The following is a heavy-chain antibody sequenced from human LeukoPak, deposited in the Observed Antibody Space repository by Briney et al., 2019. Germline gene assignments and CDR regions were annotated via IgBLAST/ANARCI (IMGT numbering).Heavy chain of an antibody. Sequence: SETRSLTCTVSGGSISSGSYYWSWIRQPAGKGLEWIGRIYTSGSTNYNPSLKSRVTISVDTSKNQFSLKLSSVTAADTAVYYCARYHVLNRGVNWFDPWGQGTLVTVSS. J-gene: IGHJ5*02. D-gene: IGHD2-2*01. CDR3: ARYHVLNRGVNWFDP. CDR1: GGSISSGSYY. CDR2: IYTSGST. V-gene: IGHV4-61*02.